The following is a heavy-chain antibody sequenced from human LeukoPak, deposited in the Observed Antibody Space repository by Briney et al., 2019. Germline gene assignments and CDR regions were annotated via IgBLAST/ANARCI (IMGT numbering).Heavy chain of an antibody. CDR3: AKDRVPTAGLSRGPLGH. J-gene: IGHJ4*02. V-gene: IGHV3-30*18. CDR1: GFIFSNYG. Sequence: GGSLRLSCAASGFIFSNYGMHWVRQAPGKGLELVAVISYDGNYKFYADSVKDRFTISRDNSKNTLYLQMNGLRVEDTAVYYCAKDRVPTAGLSRGPLGHWGQGTLVTVSS. D-gene: IGHD6-13*01. CDR2: ISYDGNYK.